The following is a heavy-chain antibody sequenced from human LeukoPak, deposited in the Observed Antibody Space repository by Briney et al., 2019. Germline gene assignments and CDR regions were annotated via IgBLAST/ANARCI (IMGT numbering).Heavy chain of an antibody. V-gene: IGHV1-18*01. D-gene: IGHD3-9*01. CDR2: ISAYNGNT. J-gene: IGHJ4*02. CDR3: ARGYYDILTGYYTSYYFDY. Sequence: ASVKVSCTASGYTFSSYGISWVRQAPGQGLEWMGWISAYNGNTNYAQKLQGRVTMTTDTSTSTAYMELRSLRSDDTAVYYCARGYYDILTGYYTSYYFDYWGQGTLVTVSS. CDR1: GYTFSSYG.